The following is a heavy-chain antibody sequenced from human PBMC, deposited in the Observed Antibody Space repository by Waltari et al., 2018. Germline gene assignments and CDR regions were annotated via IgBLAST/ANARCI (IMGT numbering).Heavy chain of an antibody. D-gene: IGHD3-9*01. CDR1: GFTFKNFP. Sequence: ELQLLNSGGGLLQPGGSLGLPVPAPGFTFKNFPLSWVRQAAGKGLEWVSTITGSGDTFYADAVKGRFATSRDNDKNTLSLQMNSLRAEDTAVYYCAKRWAIYYFEYWGQGNLVTVSS. CDR3: AKRWAIYYFEY. V-gene: IGHV3-23*01. J-gene: IGHJ4*02. CDR2: ITGSGDT.